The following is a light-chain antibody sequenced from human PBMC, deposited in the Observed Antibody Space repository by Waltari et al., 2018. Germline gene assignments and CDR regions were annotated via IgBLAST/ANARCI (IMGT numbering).Light chain of an antibody. CDR2: GAS. Sequence: CRASQTVRTTDLAWYQQKPGQAPTLRIYGASSRATGIPDRFSGSVSGTDFSLTISSLEPEDFAVYYCQQYDISPLTFGGGTKVEIK. CDR1: QTVRTTD. V-gene: IGKV3-20*01. J-gene: IGKJ4*01. CDR3: QQYDISPLT.